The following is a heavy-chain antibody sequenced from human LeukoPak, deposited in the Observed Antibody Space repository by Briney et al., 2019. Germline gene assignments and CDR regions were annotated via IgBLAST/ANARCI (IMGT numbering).Heavy chain of an antibody. J-gene: IGHJ4*02. CDR3: ARDVSGWPPAPHFDY. V-gene: IGHV4-59*01. CDR1: GGSISSYY. CDR2: IYYSGST. Sequence: PSETLSLTCTVSGGSISSYYWCWIRQPPGKGLEWIGYIYYSGSTNYNPSLKSRVTISVDTSKNQFSLKLSSVTAADTAVCYCARDVSGWPPAPHFDYWGQGTLVTVSS. D-gene: IGHD6-19*01.